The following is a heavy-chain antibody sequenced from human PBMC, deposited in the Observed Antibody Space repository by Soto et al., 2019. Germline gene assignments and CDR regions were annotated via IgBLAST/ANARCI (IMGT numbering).Heavy chain of an antibody. CDR3: ARDYYGGNSPLYYYYGMDV. D-gene: IGHD4-17*01. CDR1: GFTFSSYG. V-gene: IGHV3-33*01. J-gene: IGHJ6*02. CDR2: IWYDGSNK. Sequence: GGSLRLSCAASGFTFSSYGMHWVRQAPGKGLEWVAVIWYDGSNKYYADSVKGRFTISRDNSKNTLYLQMNSLRAEDTAVYYCARDYYGGNSPLYYYYGMDVWGQGTTVTVSS.